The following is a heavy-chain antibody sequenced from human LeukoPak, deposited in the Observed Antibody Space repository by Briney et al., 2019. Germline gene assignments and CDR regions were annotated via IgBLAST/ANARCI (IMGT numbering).Heavy chain of an antibody. Sequence: ASVKVSCKASGFTFTSYDINWVRQAPGQGLEWMGWMNPNSGNTGYAQKFQGRVTITRNTSISTAYMELSSLRSEDTAVYYCARSPESYYYYMDVWGKGTTVTVSS. CDR1: GFTFTSYD. J-gene: IGHJ6*03. CDR3: ARSPESYYYYMDV. V-gene: IGHV1-8*03. CDR2: MNPNSGNT.